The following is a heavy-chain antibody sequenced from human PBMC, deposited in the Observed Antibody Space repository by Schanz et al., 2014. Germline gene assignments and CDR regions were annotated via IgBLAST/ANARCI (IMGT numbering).Heavy chain of an antibody. V-gene: IGHV1-69*02. Sequence: QVHLVHSGAEVKKPGSSMKVSCKASGGTFSTYPINWLRQAPGQGLEWMGRIIPIHGIVNYAQRFQDRVRITADKSTSTAYMELSSLRSDDTAVYYCARGRGFYDYWGQGTLVTVSS. CDR3: ARGRGFYDY. CDR1: GGTFSTYP. J-gene: IGHJ4*02. D-gene: IGHD3-10*01. CDR2: IIPIHGIV.